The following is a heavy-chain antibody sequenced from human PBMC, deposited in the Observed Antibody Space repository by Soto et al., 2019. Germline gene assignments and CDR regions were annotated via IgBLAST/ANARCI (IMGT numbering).Heavy chain of an antibody. CDR3: AREPYYYGMDV. Sequence: ASVKFSCKASGYTFTSYDINWVRQATGQGLEWMGWMNPNSGGTNYAQKFQGRVTMTRDTSISTAYMELSRLRSDDTAVYYCAREPYYYGMDVWGQGTTVTVSS. J-gene: IGHJ6*02. V-gene: IGHV1-2*02. CDR2: MNPNSGGT. CDR1: GYTFTSYD.